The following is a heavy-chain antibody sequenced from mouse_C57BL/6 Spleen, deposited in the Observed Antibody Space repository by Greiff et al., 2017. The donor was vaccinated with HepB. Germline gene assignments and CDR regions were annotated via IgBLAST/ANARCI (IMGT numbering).Heavy chain of an antibody. V-gene: IGHV5-12*01. Sequence: EVQLQESGGGLVQPGGSLKLSCAASGFTFSDYYMYWVRQTPEKRLEWVAYISNGGGSTYYPDTVKGRFTISRDNTKNTLYLQMSRLKSEDTAMYYCARLNSSWFAYWGQGTLVTVSA. CDR2: ISNGGGST. CDR3: ARLNSSWFAY. J-gene: IGHJ3*01. CDR1: GFTFSDYY.